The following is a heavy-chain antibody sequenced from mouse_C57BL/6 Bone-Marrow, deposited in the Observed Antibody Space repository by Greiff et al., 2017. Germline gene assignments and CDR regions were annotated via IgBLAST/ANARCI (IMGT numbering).Heavy chain of an antibody. Sequence: EVKLVESGAELVRPGASVKLSCTASGFNIKDDYMHWVKQRPEQGLEWIGWIDPENGDTEYDSKFQGKATITADTSSNTADLQLSSLTSEDTAVYYCTTELTTVVGGGQGTTLTVSS. J-gene: IGHJ2*01. V-gene: IGHV14-4*01. D-gene: IGHD1-1*01. CDR2: IDPENGDT. CDR1: GFNIKDDY. CDR3: TTELTTVVG.